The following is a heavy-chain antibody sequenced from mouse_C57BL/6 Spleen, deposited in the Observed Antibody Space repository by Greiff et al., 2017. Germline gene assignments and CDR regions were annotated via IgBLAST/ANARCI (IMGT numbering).Heavy chain of an antibody. Sequence: EVQLVESGGGLVQPKGSLKLSCAASGFTFNTYAMHWVRQAPGKGLEWVARIRSKSRNYATYYADSVKDRFTISRDDSQSMLYLQKLNLKTKDTAVYYCMKSYYVSSWDYAMDYWGQGTTVTVSS. D-gene: IGHD1-1*01. V-gene: IGHV10-3*01. J-gene: IGHJ4*01. CDR1: GFTFNTYA. CDR3: MKSYYVSSWDYAMDY. CDR2: IRSKSRNYAT.